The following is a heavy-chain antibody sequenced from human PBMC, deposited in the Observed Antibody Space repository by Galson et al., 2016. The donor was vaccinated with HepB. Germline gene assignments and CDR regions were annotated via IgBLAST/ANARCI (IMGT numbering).Heavy chain of an antibody. CDR3: ARDFRNYGPDGCYGGMDV. Sequence: SVKVSCKASGYTFTTYGISWVRQAPGQGLEWMGWISAYNGNTNYAQKLQGRVTMTTDTSTSTAYMELRSLRSDDTAVYYCARDFRNYGPDGCYGGMDVWGQGTTVTVSS. D-gene: IGHD1-7*01. CDR2: ISAYNGNT. V-gene: IGHV1-18*01. CDR1: GYTFTTYG. J-gene: IGHJ6*02.